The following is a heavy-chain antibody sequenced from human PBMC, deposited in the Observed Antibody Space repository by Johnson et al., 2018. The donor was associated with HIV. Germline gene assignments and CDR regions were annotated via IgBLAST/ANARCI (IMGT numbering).Heavy chain of an antibody. Sequence: QVLLLESGGGVVQPGGSLRLSCAASGFTFSSYGMHWVRQAPGKGLEWVAFIRYDGSNKYYADSVKGRFTISRDNSKNTLYLQMNSLRAEDTAVYYCARESDILTGYPNAFDIWGQGTMVTVSS. V-gene: IGHV3-30*02. D-gene: IGHD3-9*01. CDR2: IRYDGSNK. J-gene: IGHJ3*02. CDR1: GFTFSSYG. CDR3: ARESDILTGYPNAFDI.